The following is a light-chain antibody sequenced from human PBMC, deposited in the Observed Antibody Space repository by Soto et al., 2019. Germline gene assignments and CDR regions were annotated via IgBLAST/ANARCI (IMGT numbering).Light chain of an antibody. CDR3: RVYTNS. Sequence: ETVLTPTPCTLSISLGERASISCRASQSVGSTSLAWYQQRHGQAPRRLIYGACSRATGIPDRLSGSGSGTDFTLNISRLESEDFAVYYCRVYTNSFSGGTKV. V-gene: IGKV3-20*01. CDR1: QSVGSTS. CDR2: GAC. J-gene: IGKJ4*02.